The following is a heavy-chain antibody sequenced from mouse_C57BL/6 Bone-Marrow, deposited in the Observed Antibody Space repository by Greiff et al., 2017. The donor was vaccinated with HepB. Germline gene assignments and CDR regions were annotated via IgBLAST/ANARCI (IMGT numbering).Heavy chain of an antibody. CDR3: TRRVITTAKDYWYFDV. CDR2: ISSGGEYI. D-gene: IGHD1-2*01. J-gene: IGHJ1*03. Sequence: EVMLVESGEGLVKPGGSLKLSCAASGFTFRSYAMSWVRQTPEKRLEWVAYISSGGEYIYYADTVKGRFTITRDNARNTLCLQMSSLKSEDTAMYYCTRRVITTAKDYWYFDVWGTGTTVTVSS. CDR1: GFTFRSYA. V-gene: IGHV5-9-1*02.